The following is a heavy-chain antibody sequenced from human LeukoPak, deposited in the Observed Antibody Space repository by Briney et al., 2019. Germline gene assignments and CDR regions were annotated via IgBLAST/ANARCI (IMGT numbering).Heavy chain of an antibody. CDR1: GFTISNYS. V-gene: IGHV3-21*01. CDR2: ISSRSTYI. D-gene: IGHD3-22*01. Sequence: GGSLRLSCAASGFTISNYSMNWVRQAPGKGLEWVSSISSRSTYIYYADAVKGRFTISRDNAKNSLYLHMNSLRAEDTAVYYCARFRFGYYDNTAPPWGQGTLVTVSS. J-gene: IGHJ5*02. CDR3: ARFRFGYYDNTAPP.